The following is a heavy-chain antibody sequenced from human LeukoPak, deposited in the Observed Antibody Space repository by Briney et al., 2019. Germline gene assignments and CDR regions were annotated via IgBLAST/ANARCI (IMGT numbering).Heavy chain of an antibody. CDR1: GFSFSSYW. Sequence: GSLRLSCAASGFSFSSYWMTWVRQAPGKGLEWVANIKEDGSNKYYVDSVKGRFTISRDNAKNSLYLQMNSLRAEDTAVYYCARDSGWFRFDSWGQGTLVTVSS. CDR3: ARDSGWFRFDS. J-gene: IGHJ4*02. CDR2: IKEDGSNK. D-gene: IGHD6-13*01. V-gene: IGHV3-7*03.